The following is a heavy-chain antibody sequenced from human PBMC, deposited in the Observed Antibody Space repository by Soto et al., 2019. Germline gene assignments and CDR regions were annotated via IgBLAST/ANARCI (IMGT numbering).Heavy chain of an antibody. D-gene: IGHD6-6*01. Sequence: EVQLVESGGGLVKPGGSLRLSCAASGVTFSSFSFNWVRQAPGKGLEWVSFILSSGGSIYYADSVKGRFTISGDNANKSLYLQMNSLKDEAAVDYCFGRSSGEQLLRGVFYYYMDVWGKGTTVTVSS. CDR2: ILSSGGSI. V-gene: IGHV3-21*01. CDR3: GRSSGEQLLRGVFYYYMDV. J-gene: IGHJ6*03. CDR1: GVTFSSFS.